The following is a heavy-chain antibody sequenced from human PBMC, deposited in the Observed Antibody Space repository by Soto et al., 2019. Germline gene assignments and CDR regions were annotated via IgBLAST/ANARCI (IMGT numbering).Heavy chain of an antibody. CDR3: ARSEYCSGGSCYHSSY. CDR1: GGSISSSSYY. D-gene: IGHD2-15*01. Sequence: PSETLSLTCTVSGGSISSSSYYWGWIRQPPGKGLEWIGSIYYSGSTYYNPSLKSRVTISVDTSKNQFSLKLSSVTAADTAVYYCARSEYCSGGSCYHSSYWGQGTLVTVSS. V-gene: IGHV4-39*07. CDR2: IYYSGST. J-gene: IGHJ4*02.